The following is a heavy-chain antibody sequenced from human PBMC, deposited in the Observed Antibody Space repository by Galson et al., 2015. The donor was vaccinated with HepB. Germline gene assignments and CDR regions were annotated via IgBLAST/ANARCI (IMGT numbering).Heavy chain of an antibody. CDR2: CTPSGIIT. D-gene: IGHD6-19*01. V-gene: IGHV3-23*01. Sequence: SLRLSCAASGFTFSSNAMSWVRQAPGKGLEWVSACTPSGIITYYADSVKGRFTISRDNSKNTLYLHMSSLRAEDTAVYYCASNLRLAVAGTDIDPYFDYWGQGTLVTVSS. CDR1: GFTFSSNA. CDR3: ASNLRLAVAGTDIDPYFDY. J-gene: IGHJ4*02.